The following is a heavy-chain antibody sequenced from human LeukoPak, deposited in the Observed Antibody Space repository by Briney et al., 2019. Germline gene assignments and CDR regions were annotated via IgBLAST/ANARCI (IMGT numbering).Heavy chain of an antibody. CDR3: ARGGDGITGTNGMDV. V-gene: IGHV3-13*01. Sequence: RSGGSLRLSCAASGFTFSSYDMHWVRHATGKGLEWVSAIGTAGDTYYPGSVKGRFTISRENAKNSLYLQMNSLRAGDTAVYYCARGGDGITGTNGMDVWGKGTTVTASS. J-gene: IGHJ6*04. D-gene: IGHD1-7*01. CDR1: GFTFSSYD. CDR2: IGTAGDT.